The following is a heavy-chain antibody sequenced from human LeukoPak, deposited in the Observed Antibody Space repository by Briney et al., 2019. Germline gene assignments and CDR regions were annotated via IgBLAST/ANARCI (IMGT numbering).Heavy chain of an antibody. CDR1: GGSISSNY. CDR3: ARGGRRITMIVVVSDAFDI. CDR2: IYYSGST. J-gene: IGHJ3*02. Sequence: PSETLSLTCTVSGGSISSNYWSWIRQPPGKGLEWIGYIYYSGSTNYNPSLKSRVTISVDTSKNQFSLKLSSVTAADTAVYYCARGGRRITMIVVVSDAFDIWGQGTMVTVSS. V-gene: IGHV4-59*01. D-gene: IGHD3-22*01.